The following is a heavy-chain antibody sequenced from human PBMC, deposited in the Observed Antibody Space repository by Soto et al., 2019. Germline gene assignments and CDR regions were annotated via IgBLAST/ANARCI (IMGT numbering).Heavy chain of an antibody. CDR2: ISGSGDST. CDR3: AKESVRDLVGELDY. CDR1: GITFSSYA. J-gene: IGHJ4*02. V-gene: IGHV3-23*01. Sequence: GGSLRLSCGVSGITFSSYALSWVRQAPGKGLEWVSAISGSGDSTYYADSVKGRLTISRDNSKNTLYLEMNSLRPEDTAVFYCAKESVRDLVGELDYWGQGALVTVSS. D-gene: IGHD1-26*01.